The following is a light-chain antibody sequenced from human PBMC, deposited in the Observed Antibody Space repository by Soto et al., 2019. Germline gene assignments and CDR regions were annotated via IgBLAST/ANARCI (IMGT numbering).Light chain of an antibody. CDR3: QQYGSSPPYT. J-gene: IGKJ2*01. V-gene: IGKV3-20*01. CDR1: QRVSSSY. Sequence: EIVLTQSPGTLSLSPGERATLSCRASQRVSSSYLAWYQQKPGQAPSLVIYGASSRATGIPDRFGGSGSGTDFTLTISRLEPEDFAVYYCQQYGSSPPYTFGQGTKREIK. CDR2: GAS.